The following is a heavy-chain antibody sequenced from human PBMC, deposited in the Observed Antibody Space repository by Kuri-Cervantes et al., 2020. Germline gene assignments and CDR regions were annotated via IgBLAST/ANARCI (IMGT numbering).Heavy chain of an antibody. CDR1: GFTFSSYW. V-gene: IGHV3-7*01. Sequence: GGSLRLSCAASGFTFSSYWMSWVRQAPGKGLEWVANIKQDGSEKYYVDSVKGRFTISRDNAKNSLYLQMNSLRAEDTAVYYCARGPYDSSGSMGAFDIWGQGTMVTVSS. CDR3: ARGPYDSSGSMGAFDI. J-gene: IGHJ3*02. D-gene: IGHD3-22*01. CDR2: IKQDGSEK.